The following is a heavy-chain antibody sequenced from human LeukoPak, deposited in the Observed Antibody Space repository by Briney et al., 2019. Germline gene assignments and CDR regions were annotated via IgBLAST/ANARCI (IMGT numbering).Heavy chain of an antibody. Sequence: SETLSLTCDVSGASISGYWWSWIRQPPGKGLEWIGYIYYSGSTNYNPSLKSRVTISVDTSKNQFSLKLSSVTAADTAVYYCARSNYQLLDYWGQGTLVTVSS. J-gene: IGHJ4*02. D-gene: IGHD2-2*01. CDR2: IYYSGST. CDR3: ARSNYQLLDY. V-gene: IGHV4-59*01. CDR1: GASISGYW.